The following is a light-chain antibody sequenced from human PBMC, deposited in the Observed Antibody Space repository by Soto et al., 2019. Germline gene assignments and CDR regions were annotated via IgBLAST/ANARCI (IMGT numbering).Light chain of an antibody. CDR3: QQYNSYSRT. J-gene: IGKJ1*01. CDR1: QSISSW. CDR2: KAS. Sequence: DIQMTQSPSTLSASVGDIVTITCRASQSISSWLAWYQQKPGKAPKLLIYKASSLESGGPSRFSGSGSGTEFPLTICSLQPDDFATYYCQQYNSYSRTFGQGTKVEIK. V-gene: IGKV1-5*03.